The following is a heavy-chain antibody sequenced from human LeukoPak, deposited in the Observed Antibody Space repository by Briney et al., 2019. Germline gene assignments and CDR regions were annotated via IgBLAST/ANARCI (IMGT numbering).Heavy chain of an antibody. D-gene: IGHD6-13*01. Sequence: SETLSLTCIVSGGSISSSSYYWGWIRQPPGKGLEWIGSIYYSGSAYYNPSLKSRVTISVDTSKSQFSLKLSSVTAADTAVYYCARVTYSSSWYNFDYWGQGTLVTVSS. CDR1: GGSISSSSYY. J-gene: IGHJ4*02. CDR2: IYYSGSA. V-gene: IGHV4-39*07. CDR3: ARVTYSSSWYNFDY.